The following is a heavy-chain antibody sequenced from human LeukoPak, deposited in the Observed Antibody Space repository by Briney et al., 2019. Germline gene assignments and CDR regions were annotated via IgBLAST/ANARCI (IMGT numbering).Heavy chain of an antibody. J-gene: IGHJ4*02. CDR1: GFTFSGYA. CDR2: ISGSGGST. D-gene: IGHD3-10*01. CDR3: AKLPWYGELLYSADY. V-gene: IGHV3-23*01. Sequence: GGSLRLSCAASGFTFSGYAMSWVRQAPGKGLEWVSGISGSGGSTFYADSVKGRFTISRDNSKNTLYLQMNSLRAEDTAVYYCAKLPWYGELLYSADYWGQGTLVTVSS.